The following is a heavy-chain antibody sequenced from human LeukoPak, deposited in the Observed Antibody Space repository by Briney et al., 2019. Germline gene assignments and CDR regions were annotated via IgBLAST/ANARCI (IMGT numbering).Heavy chain of an antibody. V-gene: IGHV3-30*18. CDR3: AKGLYDFWSGYSSNGMGV. D-gene: IGHD3-3*01. J-gene: IGHJ6*02. CDR1: GFTFSSYS. CDR2: ISYDGSDK. Sequence: PGRSLRLSCAASGFTFSSYSMHWVRQAPGKGLEWVAVISYDGSDKYYADSVKGRFTISRDNSKNTLYLQMNSLRAEDTAVYYCAKGLYDFWSGYSSNGMGVWGQGTTVTVSS.